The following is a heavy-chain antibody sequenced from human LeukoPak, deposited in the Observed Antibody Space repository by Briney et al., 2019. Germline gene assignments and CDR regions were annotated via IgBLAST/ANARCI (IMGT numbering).Heavy chain of an antibody. CDR2: IYYSGST. CDR1: GGSISSGDYY. V-gene: IGHV4-30-4*01. J-gene: IGHJ6*02. Sequence: SETLSLTCTVSGGSISSGDYYWSWIRQPPGKGREWIGYIYYSGSTYYNPSLKSRVTISVDTSKNQFSLKLSSVTAADTAVYYCARDKREGSGWYGAYYYYGMDVWGQGTTVTVSS. D-gene: IGHD6-19*01. CDR3: ARDKREGSGWYGAYYYYGMDV.